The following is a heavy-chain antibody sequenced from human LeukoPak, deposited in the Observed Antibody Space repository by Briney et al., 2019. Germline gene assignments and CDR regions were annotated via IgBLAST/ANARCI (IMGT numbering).Heavy chain of an antibody. V-gene: IGHV5-10-1*01. CDR3: ARHVGYSSSWVDY. CDR2: IDPSDSYT. D-gene: IGHD6-13*01. J-gene: IGHJ4*02. Sequence: GESLKISCKGSGYSFTSYWISWVRQMPGKGLEWMGRIDPSDSYTNYSPSFQGHVTISADKSISNAYLQWSSLKASDTAMYYCARHVGYSSSWVDYWGQGTLVTVSS. CDR1: GYSFTSYW.